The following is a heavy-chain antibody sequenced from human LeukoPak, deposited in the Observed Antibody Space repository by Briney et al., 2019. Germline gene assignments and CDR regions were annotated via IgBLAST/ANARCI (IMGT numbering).Heavy chain of an antibody. CDR2: FIPIFGTA. V-gene: IGHV1-69*05. CDR1: GGTFSSYA. D-gene: IGHD1-26*01. J-gene: IGHJ5*02. CDR3: ASNSGSYGRFDP. Sequence: GASVKVSCKASGGTFSSYAISWVRQAPGQGLEWMGGFIPIFGTANYAQKFQGRVTITTDESTSTAYMELSSLRSEDTAVYYCASNSGSYGRFDPWGQGTLVSVSS.